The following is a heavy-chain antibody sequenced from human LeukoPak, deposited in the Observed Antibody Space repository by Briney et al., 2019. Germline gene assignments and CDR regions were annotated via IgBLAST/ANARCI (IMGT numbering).Heavy chain of an antibody. V-gene: IGHV4-59*01. J-gene: IGHJ6*02. Sequence: PSETLSLTCAVYGGSFSGYYWSWIRQPPGKGLEWIGYIYYSGSTNYNPSLKSRVTISVDTSKNQFSLKLSSVTAADTAVYYCAGGVAAPNYYYYGMDVWGQGTTVTVSS. CDR3: AGGVAAPNYYYYGMDV. CDR2: IYYSGST. CDR1: GGSFSGYY. D-gene: IGHD6-6*01.